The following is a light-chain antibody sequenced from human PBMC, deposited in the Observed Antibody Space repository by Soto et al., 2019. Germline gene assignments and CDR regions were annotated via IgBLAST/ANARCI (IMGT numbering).Light chain of an antibody. CDR3: QQYNSYSEA. CDR1: QTISSW. CDR2: KAS. Sequence: DRQITHSPSTLSGSVGDRVTITCRASQTISSWLAWYQQKPGKAPKLLIYKASTLKSGVPSRFSGSGSETEFTLTISSLQPDDFATYYCQQYNSYSEAFGHGTKV. V-gene: IGKV1-5*03. J-gene: IGKJ1*01.